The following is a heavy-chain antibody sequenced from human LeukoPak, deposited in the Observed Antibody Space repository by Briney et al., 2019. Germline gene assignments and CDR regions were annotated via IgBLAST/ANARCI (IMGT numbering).Heavy chain of an antibody. J-gene: IGHJ4*02. CDR3: ARQPSHTYGLGDFDY. V-gene: IGHV5-51*01. Sequence: GESLKISCKGSGYSFTSFWIGWVRQMPGKGLEWMGIIYPGDSDIRYSPSFQGQVTISADKSISTAYLQWSSLKASDTAMYYCARQPSHTYGLGDFDYWGQGTLVTVSS. CDR1: GYSFTSFW. CDR2: IYPGDSDI. D-gene: IGHD5-18*01.